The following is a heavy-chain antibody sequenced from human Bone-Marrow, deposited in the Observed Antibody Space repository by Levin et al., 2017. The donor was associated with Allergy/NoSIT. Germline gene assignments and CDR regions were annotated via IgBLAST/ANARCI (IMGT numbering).Heavy chain of an antibody. D-gene: IGHD6-19*01. CDR1: GGSFTSSPHC. V-gene: IGHV4-39*02. J-gene: IGHJ4*02. CDR2: MCYNGNR. Sequence: MPSETLSLTCTVSGGSFTSSPHCCDFIRQPPGRGLEWIGTMCYNGNRHYQTSLKSRVTISADTSKSHFSLKMTSVTAADTAVYYCARRLAYIDNFDYWGQGILVTVSS. CDR3: ARRLAYIDNFDY.